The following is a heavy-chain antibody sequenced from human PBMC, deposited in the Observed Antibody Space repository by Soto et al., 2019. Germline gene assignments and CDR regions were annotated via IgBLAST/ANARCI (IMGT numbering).Heavy chain of an antibody. CDR3: TRRDRLRFLEL. CDR2: IKSKTDGGTT. J-gene: IGHJ3*01. Sequence: EVQLVESGGGLVKPGGSLRLSCAASGFTFSNAWMSWVRQAPGKGLEWVGRIKSKTDGGTTDYAAPVKGRFTISRDDSKNTLYLQMNSLKTEDTDVYYCTRRDRLRFLELGGQGTMVTVSS. V-gene: IGHV3-15*01. D-gene: IGHD3-3*01. CDR1: GFTFSNAW.